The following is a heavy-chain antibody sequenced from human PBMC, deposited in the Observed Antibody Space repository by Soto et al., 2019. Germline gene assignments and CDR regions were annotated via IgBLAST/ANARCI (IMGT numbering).Heavy chain of an antibody. D-gene: IGHD5-12*01. J-gene: IGHJ4*02. Sequence: SETLSLTCTVSGGSISSGGYFWSWIRQHPGKGLEWIGYIYYSGSTYYNPSLKSRVTISVDTSKNQFSLKLSSVTAADTAVYYCARDDPRDGYIVYWGQGTLVTVSS. CDR1: GGSISSGGYF. CDR2: IYYSGST. CDR3: ARDDPRDGYIVY. V-gene: IGHV4-31*03.